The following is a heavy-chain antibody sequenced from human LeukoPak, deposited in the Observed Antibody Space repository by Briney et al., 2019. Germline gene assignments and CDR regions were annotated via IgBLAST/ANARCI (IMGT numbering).Heavy chain of an antibody. CDR3: AGVDDSSYDY. CDR2: LNPSGGST. J-gene: IGHJ4*02. D-gene: IGHD2-2*01. CDR1: GYTFTSYY. Sequence: ASVKVSCKASGYTFTSYYMHWVRQAPGQGLEWMGVLNPSGGSTTYAQKFQGRVTITTDESTSTAYMELSSLRSEDTAVYYCAGVDDSSYDYWGQGTLVTVSS. V-gene: IGHV1-46*01.